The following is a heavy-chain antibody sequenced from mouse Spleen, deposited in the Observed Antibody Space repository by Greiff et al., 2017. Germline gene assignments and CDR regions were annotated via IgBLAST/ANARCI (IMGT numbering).Heavy chain of an antibody. D-gene: IGHD1-1*01. J-gene: IGHJ4*01. CDR2: IDPETGGT. V-gene: IGHV1-15*01. Sequence: VKLQESGAELVRPGASVTLSCKASGYTFTDYEMHWVKQTPVHGLEWIGAIDPETGGTAYNQKFKGKATLTADKSSSTAYMELRSLTSEDSAVYYCTYYYGSSWGFYYAMDYWGQGTSVTVSS. CDR3: TYYYGSSWGFYYAMDY. CDR1: GYTFTDYE.